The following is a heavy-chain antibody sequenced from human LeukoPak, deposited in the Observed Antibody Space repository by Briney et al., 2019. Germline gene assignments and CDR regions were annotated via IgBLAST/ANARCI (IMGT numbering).Heavy chain of an antibody. CDR3: ARAPRDSSSSNYMRRFDY. Sequence: SEALSLTCAVSGYSISSDNYWVWIRQPPGQGLEWTGGIYHSGSTYYNPSLKSRVTMSVDTSKNQFSLKLSSVTAADTAVYYCARAPRDSSSSNYMRRFDYWGQGTLVTVSS. V-gene: IGHV4-38-2*01. CDR1: GYSISSDNY. J-gene: IGHJ4*02. D-gene: IGHD3-22*01. CDR2: IYHSGST.